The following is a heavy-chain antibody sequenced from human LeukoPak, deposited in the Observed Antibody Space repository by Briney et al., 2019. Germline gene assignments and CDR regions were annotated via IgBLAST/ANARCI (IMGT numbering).Heavy chain of an antibody. V-gene: IGHV3-7*01. D-gene: IGHD1-1*01. Sequence: TGGSLRLSCAAFGFTFSSNWMSWVRQAPGKGLEWVATINADGSVKHYVDSVKGRFTISRDNAKNSLSLQMDTLRAEDTAVCYCAKSLGTGAPYDYWGQGTLVTVSS. CDR3: AKSLGTGAPYDY. CDR1: GFTFSSNW. J-gene: IGHJ4*02. CDR2: INADGSVK.